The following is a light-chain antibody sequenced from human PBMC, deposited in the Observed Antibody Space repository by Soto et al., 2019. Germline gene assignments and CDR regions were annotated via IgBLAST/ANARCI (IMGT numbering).Light chain of an antibody. V-gene: IGLV3-21*04. Sequence: SYELTQPPSVSVAPGKTARFTCGGNNIGSKSVHWYQQRPGQAPVLVIYYDNARPSGIPERFSGSNSGNTATLTISRVEAGDEADYYCQVWDTSSDHVVIGGGTQLTVL. CDR3: QVWDTSSDHVV. CDR1: NIGSKS. J-gene: IGLJ2*01. CDR2: YDN.